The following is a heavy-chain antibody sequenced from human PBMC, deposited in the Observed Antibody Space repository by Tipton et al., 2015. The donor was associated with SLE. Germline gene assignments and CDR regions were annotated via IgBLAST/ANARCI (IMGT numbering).Heavy chain of an antibody. CDR2: VYTSGCT. D-gene: IGHD3-10*01. J-gene: IGHJ3*02. Sequence: TLSLTCTVSGGSISNYYWSWIRQTPGKGLEWIGYVYTSGCTIYNPSLKSRVTISVDTSKNHFSLKLSSVTAADTAVYYCARGSYGTDAFDIWGQGTMVTVSS. CDR3: ARGSYGTDAFDI. CDR1: GGSISNYY. V-gene: IGHV4-4*08.